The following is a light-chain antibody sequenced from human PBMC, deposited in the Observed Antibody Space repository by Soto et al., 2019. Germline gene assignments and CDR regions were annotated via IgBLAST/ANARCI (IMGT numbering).Light chain of an antibody. J-gene: IGKJ1*01. Sequence: EIVLTQSPGTLSLSPGEKATLSCRASQSVSSNYLAWYQQKPGQAPRPLIYGASSRAIGIPDRFSGSGSGTDFTLTISRLEPEDLAVYYCQQYGSLPWTFGQGTKVEIK. CDR1: QSVSSNY. CDR3: QQYGSLPWT. V-gene: IGKV3-20*01. CDR2: GAS.